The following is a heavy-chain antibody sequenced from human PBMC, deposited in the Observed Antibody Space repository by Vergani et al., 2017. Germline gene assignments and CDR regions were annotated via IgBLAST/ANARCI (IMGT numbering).Heavy chain of an antibody. V-gene: IGHV4-61*02. D-gene: IGHD1-26*01. CDR1: GGSISSGSYY. J-gene: IGHJ6*02. Sequence: QVQLQESGPGLVKPSQTLSLTCTVSGGSISSGSYYWSWIRQPAGKGLEWIGRIYTSWSTNYNPSLKSRVTISVDTSKNQFSLKLSSVTAADTAVYYCARGWGRVGATFHYYYYGMDVWGQGTTVTVSS. CDR2: IYTSWST. CDR3: ARGWGRVGATFHYYYYGMDV.